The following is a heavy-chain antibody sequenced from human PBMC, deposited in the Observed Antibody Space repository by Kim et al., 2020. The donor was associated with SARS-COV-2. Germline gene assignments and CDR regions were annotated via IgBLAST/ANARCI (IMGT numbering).Heavy chain of an antibody. J-gene: IGHJ6*03. CDR3: AGTFWSGYHYYYYYYMDV. D-gene: IGHD3-3*01. V-gene: IGHV4-30-2*04. Sequence: KSRVTISADTSKNQFSLKLSSVTAADTAVYYCAGTFWSGYHYYYYYYMDVWGKGTTVTVSS.